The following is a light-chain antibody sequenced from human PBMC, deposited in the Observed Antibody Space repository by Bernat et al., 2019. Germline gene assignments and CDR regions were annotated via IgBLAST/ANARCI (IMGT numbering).Light chain of an antibody. CDR3: SSYGGGQNLI. J-gene: IGLJ2*01. Sequence: QSALTQPPSASGSPGQSVTISCTGTSSDIGGYGYVSWYQQHPGRAPKLMIYDVTKRPSGVPDRFSGSKSGNTASLTVSGVLTEDEADYYCSSYGGGQNLIVGGGTKLTVL. CDR1: SSDIGGYGY. V-gene: IGLV2-8*01. CDR2: DVT.